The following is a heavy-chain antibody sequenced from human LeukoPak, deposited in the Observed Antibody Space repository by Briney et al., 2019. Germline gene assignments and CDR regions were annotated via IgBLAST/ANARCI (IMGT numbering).Heavy chain of an antibody. CDR1: GFTVSSNY. Sequence: PGGSLRLSCAASGFTVSSNYMSWVRRAPGKGLEWVSLIYSGGSTYYADSVKGRFTISRDNSKNTLYLQMNSLRAEDTAVYYCASYSSLDYWGQGTLVTVSS. J-gene: IGHJ4*02. V-gene: IGHV3-53*01. D-gene: IGHD6-13*01. CDR2: IYSGGST. CDR3: ASYSSLDY.